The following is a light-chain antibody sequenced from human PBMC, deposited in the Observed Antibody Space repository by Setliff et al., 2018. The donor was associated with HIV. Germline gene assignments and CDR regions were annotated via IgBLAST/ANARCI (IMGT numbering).Light chain of an antibody. CDR3: CSYAGTYTYL. V-gene: IGLV2-11*01. CDR2: DVT. CDR1: SSDIGAYNY. J-gene: IGLJ1*01. Sequence: QSVLTQPRSVSGSPGQSVTFSCTGSSSDIGAYNYVSWYQQHPGKAPKLIIYDVTKRPSGVPDRFSGSKSGDTASLTISGLQSEDEADYYCCSYAGTYTYLFGTGTKVTVL.